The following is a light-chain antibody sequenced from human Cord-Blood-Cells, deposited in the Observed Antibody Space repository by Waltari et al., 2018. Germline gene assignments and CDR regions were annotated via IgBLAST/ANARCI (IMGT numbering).Light chain of an antibody. CDR3: QAWDSSNVV. CDR2: QDS. Sequence: SYELTQPPSVSVSPGQTASITCSGDKLGDKYACWYQQKPGQSPVLVIYQDSKRPSGIPERFVGSNSGNTAALTISGTQAMDEADYYCQAWDSSNVVFGGGTKLTVL. CDR1: KLGDKY. V-gene: IGLV3-1*01. J-gene: IGLJ2*01.